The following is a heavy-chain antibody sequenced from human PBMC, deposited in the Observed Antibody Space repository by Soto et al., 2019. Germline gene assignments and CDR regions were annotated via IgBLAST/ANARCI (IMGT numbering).Heavy chain of an antibody. CDR1: GFTFSSYW. Sequence: SGGSLRLSCAASGFTFSSYWMHWVRQAPGKGLVWVSRINSDGSSTSYADSVKGRFTISRDNAKNTLYLQMNSLRAEDTAVYYCARDSMVRGVIISYYYYYGMDVWGQGTTVTVSS. J-gene: IGHJ6*02. CDR2: INSDGSST. CDR3: ARDSMVRGVIISYYYYYGMDV. D-gene: IGHD3-10*01. V-gene: IGHV3-74*01.